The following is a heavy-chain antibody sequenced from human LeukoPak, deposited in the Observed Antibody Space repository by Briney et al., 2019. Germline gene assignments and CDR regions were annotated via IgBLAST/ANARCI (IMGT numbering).Heavy chain of an antibody. CDR1: GGSISNYY. CDR2: IYYTGST. CDR3: ARTAAAPDY. J-gene: IGHJ4*02. Sequence: SETLTLTCTVSGGSISNYYWSWIRQPPGKGLEWIGYIYYTGSTNYNPSLKSRVTISVDTSKNQFSLKLSSVTAADTAVYYCARTAAAPDYWGQGTLVTVSS. D-gene: IGHD6-13*01. V-gene: IGHV4-59*12.